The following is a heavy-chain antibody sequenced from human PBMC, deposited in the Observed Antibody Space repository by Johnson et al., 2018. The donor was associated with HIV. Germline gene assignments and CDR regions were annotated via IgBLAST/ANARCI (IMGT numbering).Heavy chain of an antibody. Sequence: QVQLVESGGGVVQPGRSLRLSCAASGFTFSSYAMHWVRQAPGKGLEWVAVISYDGSNKYSADSVKGRFTLSRDNSKNTLYLQMNSLRAEDTAVYYCARDSPGEITMVQGVIGIWGQGTMVTVSS. D-gene: IGHD3-10*01. CDR1: GFTFSSYA. CDR3: ARDSPGEITMVQGVIGI. V-gene: IGHV3-30*04. CDR2: ISYDGSNK. J-gene: IGHJ3*02.